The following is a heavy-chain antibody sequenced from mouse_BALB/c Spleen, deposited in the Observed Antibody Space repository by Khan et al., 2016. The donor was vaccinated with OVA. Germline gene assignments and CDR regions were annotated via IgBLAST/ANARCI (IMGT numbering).Heavy chain of an antibody. J-gene: IGHJ2*01. D-gene: IGHD2-14*01. CDR3: ARDHYRYDDYFDY. V-gene: IGHV2-9*02. CDR1: GFSLTSYG. CDR2: IWAGGST. Sequence: VQLQQSGPGLVAPSQSLSITCTVSGFSLTSYGVQWVRQPPGKGLEWLGVIWAGGSTTYNSALMSRLSISKDNSKSQVFLKMNSLQTDDTAMYYCARDHYRYDDYFDYWGQGTTLTVSS.